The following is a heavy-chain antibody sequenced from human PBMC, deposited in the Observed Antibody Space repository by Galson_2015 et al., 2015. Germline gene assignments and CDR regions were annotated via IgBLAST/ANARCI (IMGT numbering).Heavy chain of an antibody. D-gene: IGHD2-15*01. CDR1: GYTFTSYA. V-gene: IGHV1-3*01. CDR2: INAGNGNT. Sequence: SVKVSCKASGYTFTSYAMHWVRQAPGQRLEWMGWINAGNGNTKYSQKFQGRVTITRDTSASTAYMELSSLRSEDTAVYYCARDYCSGGSCYLDYWGQGTLVTVSS. CDR3: ARDYCSGGSCYLDY. J-gene: IGHJ4*02.